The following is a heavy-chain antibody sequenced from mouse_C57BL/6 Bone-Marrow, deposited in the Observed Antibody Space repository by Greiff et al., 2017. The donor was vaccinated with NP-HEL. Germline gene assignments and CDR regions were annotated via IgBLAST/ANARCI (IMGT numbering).Heavy chain of an antibody. CDR3: ARGGYDYWFAY. CDR1: GYTFTSYG. D-gene: IGHD2-4*01. CDR2: IYPRSGNT. V-gene: IGHV1-81*01. Sequence: PLQQSGAELARPGASVKLSCKASGYTFTSYGISWVKQRTGQGLEWIGEIYPRSGNTYYNEKFKGKATLTADKSSSTAYMELRSLTSEDSAVYFCARGGYDYWFAYWGQGTLVTVSA. J-gene: IGHJ3*01.